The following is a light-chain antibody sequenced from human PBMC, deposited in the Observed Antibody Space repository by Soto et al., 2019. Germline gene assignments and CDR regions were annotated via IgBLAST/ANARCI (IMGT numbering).Light chain of an antibody. Sequence: QSVLTQPASVSGSPGQSITISCTGTTSDVGGYNYVSWYQQHPGKAPKLMIFEVSNRPSGVSNRFSGSKSGNTATLTISGLQAEDEADYYCSSYTDRQSYLFGTGTKLTVL. CDR3: SSYTDRQSYL. J-gene: IGLJ1*01. CDR1: TSDVGGYNY. V-gene: IGLV2-14*01. CDR2: EVS.